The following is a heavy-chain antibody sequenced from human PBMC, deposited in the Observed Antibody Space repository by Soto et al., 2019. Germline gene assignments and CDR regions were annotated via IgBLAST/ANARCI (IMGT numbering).Heavy chain of an antibody. J-gene: IGHJ4*02. V-gene: IGHV4-39*01. D-gene: IGHD6-13*01. CDR2: IYYSGST. Sequence: PSETLSLTCTVSGGSISSSSYYWGWIRQPPGKGLEWIGSIYYSGSTYYNPSLKSRVTISVDTSKNQFSLKLSSVTAADTAVYYCARAMSGYSEHQLEFDYWGQGTLVTVSS. CDR3: ARAMSGYSEHQLEFDY. CDR1: GGSISSSSYY.